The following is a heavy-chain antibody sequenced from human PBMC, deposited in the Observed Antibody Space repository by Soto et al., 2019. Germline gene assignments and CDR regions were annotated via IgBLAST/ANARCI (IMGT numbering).Heavy chain of an antibody. CDR1: GVDFSSEV. D-gene: IGHD1-26*01. CDR3: AKVGPSYYYGMDV. J-gene: IGHJ6*02. V-gene: IGHV3-23*01. Sequence: VGSLRLSCAASGVDFSSEVMCWVRQAPGKGLEWVSSISGSGRTIYHADSMRGRFAISRDNSKNSLHLQLNDLRVDDTAVYYCAKVGPSYYYGMDVWGQGTTVTVSS. CDR2: ISGSGRTI.